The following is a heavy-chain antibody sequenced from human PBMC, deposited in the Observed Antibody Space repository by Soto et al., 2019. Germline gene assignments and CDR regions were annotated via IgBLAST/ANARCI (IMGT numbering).Heavy chain of an antibody. CDR2: IWYDGSNK. Sequence: VQLVESGGGLVKPGGSLRLSCAASGFTFSSYSMNWVRQAPGKGLEWVAVIWYDGSNKYYADSVKGRFTISRDNSKNTLYLQMNSLRAEDTAVYYCARPDYDSSGSYYYYGMDVWGQGTTVTVSS. V-gene: IGHV3-33*08. CDR3: ARPDYDSSGSYYYYGMDV. CDR1: GFTFSSYS. D-gene: IGHD3-22*01. J-gene: IGHJ6*02.